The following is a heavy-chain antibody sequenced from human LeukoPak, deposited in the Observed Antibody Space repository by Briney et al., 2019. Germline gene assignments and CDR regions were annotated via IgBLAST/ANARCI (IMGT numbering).Heavy chain of an antibody. CDR3: ARGGGSGSYYSLDNAFDI. V-gene: IGHV4-39*07. CDR2: IYTSGST. D-gene: IGHD3-10*01. CDR1: GGSISSSSYY. Sequence: SETLSLTCTVSGGSISSSSYYWGWIRQPPGKGLEWIGSIYTSGSTDYNPSLKSRVTMSVDTSKNQFSLKLSSVTAADTAVYYCARGGGSGSYYSLDNAFDIWGQGTMVTVSS. J-gene: IGHJ3*02.